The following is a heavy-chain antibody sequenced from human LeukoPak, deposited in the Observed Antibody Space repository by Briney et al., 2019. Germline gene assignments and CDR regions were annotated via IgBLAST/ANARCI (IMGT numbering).Heavy chain of an antibody. CDR3: ATSGGGIFWSGYYGPPQH. CDR2: FDPEDGET. J-gene: IGHJ1*01. CDR1: GYTLTELS. V-gene: IGHV1-24*01. D-gene: IGHD3-3*01. Sequence: ASVKVSCKVSGYTLTELSMHWVRQAPGKGLEWMGGFDPEDGETIYAQKFQGRVTMTEDTSTDTAYMELSSLRSEDTAVYYCATSGGGIFWSGYYGPPQHWGQGTLVTVSS.